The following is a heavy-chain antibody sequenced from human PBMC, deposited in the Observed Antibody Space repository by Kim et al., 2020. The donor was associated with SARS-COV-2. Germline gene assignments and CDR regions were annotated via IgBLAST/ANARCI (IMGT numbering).Heavy chain of an antibody. CDR3: ARHELVAGRVDWFDP. V-gene: IGHV4-39*01. CDR2: IYYSGRT. CDR1: GGSISSSNYY. D-gene: IGHD2-15*01. J-gene: IGHJ5*02. Sequence: SETLSLTCIVSGGSISSSNYYWGWIRQPPGKGLEWIGSIYYSGRTFYNPSLKSPVTISVDTSKNQFSLRLSSVTAADAAVYYCARHELVAGRVDWFDPWGQGTLVTVSS.